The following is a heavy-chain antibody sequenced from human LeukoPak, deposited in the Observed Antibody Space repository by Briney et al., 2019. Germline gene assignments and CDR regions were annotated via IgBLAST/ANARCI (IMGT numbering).Heavy chain of an antibody. Sequence: PSETLSLTCAVSGGSFSGDYWSWIRQPPGKGLEWIGEINHSGSTNYNPSLTSRVTISVDTSKNQFSLKLSSVTAADTAVYYCARLPNLRGYYYYMDVWGKGTTVTISS. CDR1: GGSFSGDY. CDR3: ARLPNLRGYYYYMDV. J-gene: IGHJ6*03. V-gene: IGHV4-34*01. CDR2: INHSGST.